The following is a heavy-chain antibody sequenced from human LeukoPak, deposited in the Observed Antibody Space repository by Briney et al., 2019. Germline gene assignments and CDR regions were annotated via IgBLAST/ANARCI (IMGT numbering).Heavy chain of an antibody. D-gene: IGHD7-27*01. Sequence: KPSETLSLTCAVYGGSFSGYFWSWIRQPPGKGLEWIGEINHSGTTNYNPSLKSRVTISLDTSKNQFSLKLSSVTAADTAVYYCARHSPGTGAHYFDYWGQGTLVTVSS. V-gene: IGHV4-34*01. CDR3: ARHSPGTGAHYFDY. CDR2: INHSGTT. J-gene: IGHJ4*02. CDR1: GGSFSGYF.